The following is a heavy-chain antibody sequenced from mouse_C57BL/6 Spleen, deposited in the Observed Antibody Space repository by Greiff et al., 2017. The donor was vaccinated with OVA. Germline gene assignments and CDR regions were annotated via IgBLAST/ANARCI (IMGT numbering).Heavy chain of an antibody. Sequence: QVQLQQSGAELVRPGASVTLSCKASGYTFTDYEMHWVKQTPVHGLEWIGAIDPETGGTAYNQKFKGKAILTADKSSSTAYMELRSLTSEDSAVYDCTRKGDYYYFDYWGQGTTLTVSS. CDR3: TRKGDYYYFDY. CDR1: GYTFTDYE. V-gene: IGHV1-15*01. J-gene: IGHJ2*01. D-gene: IGHD1-1*01. CDR2: IDPETGGT.